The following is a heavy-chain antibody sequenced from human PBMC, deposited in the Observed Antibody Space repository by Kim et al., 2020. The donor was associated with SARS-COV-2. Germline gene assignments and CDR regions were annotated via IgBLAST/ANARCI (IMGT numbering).Heavy chain of an antibody. CDR2: IWYDGSNK. CDR3: ARDSHTSSDAFDI. J-gene: IGHJ3*02. CDR1: GFTFSSYG. V-gene: IGHV3-33*01. Sequence: GGSLRLSCAASGFTFSSYGMHWVRQAPGKGLEWVAVIWYDGSNKYYADSVKGRFTISRDNSKNTLYVQMNSLRAEDTAVYYCARDSHTSSDAFDIWGQGTMVTVSS.